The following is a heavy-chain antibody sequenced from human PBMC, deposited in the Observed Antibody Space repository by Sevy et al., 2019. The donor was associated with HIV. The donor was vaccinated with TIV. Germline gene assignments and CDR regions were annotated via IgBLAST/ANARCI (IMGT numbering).Heavy chain of an antibody. CDR2: ISSSSSTI. D-gene: IGHD2-2*01. Sequence: GGSLRLSCAASGFTFSSYSMNWVRQAPGKGLEWVSCISSSSSTIYYADSVKGRFTISRDNAKNSLYLQMNSLRAEDTAVYYCAREGVVPAAMGSWFDPWGQGTLVTVSS. CDR1: GFTFSSYS. V-gene: IGHV3-48*01. J-gene: IGHJ5*02. CDR3: AREGVVPAAMGSWFDP.